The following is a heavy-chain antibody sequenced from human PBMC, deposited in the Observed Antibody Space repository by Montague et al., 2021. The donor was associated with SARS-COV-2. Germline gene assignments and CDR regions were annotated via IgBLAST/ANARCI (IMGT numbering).Heavy chain of an antibody. V-gene: IGHV5-51*01. CDR2: IYPRDSDT. J-gene: IGHJ4*02. CDR1: GYTFPTYW. D-gene: IGHD2/OR15-2a*01. Sequence: QSVAEVKAPGESLTISCENSGYTFPTYWIGWVRQMPGKGLQWVGIIYPRDSDTRYSPSFAGQVTISADTSMNTAYLHWSSLKASDSGMYYCASTGGSTFGYASGGQGTLVTVSS. CDR3: ASTGGSTFGYAS.